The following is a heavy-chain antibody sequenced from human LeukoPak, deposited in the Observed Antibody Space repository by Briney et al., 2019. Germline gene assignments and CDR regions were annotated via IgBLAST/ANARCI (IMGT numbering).Heavy chain of an antibody. V-gene: IGHV2-5*02. CDR1: GFSLSTSGVG. D-gene: IGHD5-12*01. Sequence: ESGPTLVKPTQTLTLTCSFSGFSLSTSGVGVGWIRQTPGKALESLALIYWDNDRRYSPSLRSRLTITKDTYRNQVVLTMTNLDPVDTATYYCAHRHIGTNSGWDQGIFDHWGQGILVTVSS. J-gene: IGHJ4*02. CDR3: AHRHIGTNSGWDQGIFDH. CDR2: IYWDNDR.